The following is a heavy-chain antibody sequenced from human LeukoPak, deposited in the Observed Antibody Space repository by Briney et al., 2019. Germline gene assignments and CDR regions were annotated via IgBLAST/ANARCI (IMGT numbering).Heavy chain of an antibody. CDR2: IYHSGST. Sequence: SETLSLTCTVSGGSISSSSYYWGWIRQPPGKGLEWIGEIYHSGSTNYNPSLKSRVTISVDKSKNQFSLKLSSVTAADTAVYYCARDRGGLRSSSRRDQTKFDYWGQGTLVTVSS. J-gene: IGHJ4*02. D-gene: IGHD6-6*01. V-gene: IGHV4-39*07. CDR1: GGSISSSSYY. CDR3: ARDRGGLRSSSRRDQTKFDY.